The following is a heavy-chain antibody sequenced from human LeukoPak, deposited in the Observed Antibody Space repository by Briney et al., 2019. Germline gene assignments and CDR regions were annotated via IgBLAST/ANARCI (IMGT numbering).Heavy chain of an antibody. D-gene: IGHD2-21*02. CDR3: ARDRDGDRPDAFDI. V-gene: IGHV4-61*10. J-gene: IGHJ3*02. Sequence: PSETLSLTCTVSGDSISSGSYYWNWIRQPAGKGLEWMGYIYYSGSTNYNPSLKSRVTISVDTSKNQFSLKLSSVTAADTAVYYCARDRDGDRPDAFDIWGQGTMVTVSS. CDR1: GDSISSGSYY. CDR2: IYYSGST.